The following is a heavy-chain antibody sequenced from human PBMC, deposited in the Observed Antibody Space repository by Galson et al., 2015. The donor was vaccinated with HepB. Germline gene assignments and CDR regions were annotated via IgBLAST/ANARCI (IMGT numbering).Heavy chain of an antibody. J-gene: IGHJ6*02. CDR3: ATPGAAAGNYYYYGMDV. CDR1: GYRFSTYW. V-gene: IGHV5-51*01. CDR2: IYPGDSDI. D-gene: IGHD6-13*01. Sequence: QSGAEVKKPGESLNISCKGSGYRFSTYWIGWVRQMPGKGLEWMGIIYPGDSDIRYSPSFQGQVTISADKSISTAYLQWSSLKASDTAMYYCATPGAAAGNYYYYGMDVWGQGTTVTVSS.